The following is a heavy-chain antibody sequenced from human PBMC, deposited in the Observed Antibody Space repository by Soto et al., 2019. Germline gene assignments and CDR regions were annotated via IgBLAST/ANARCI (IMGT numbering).Heavy chain of an antibody. V-gene: IGHV3-21*01. CDR2: ISSSSSYI. J-gene: IGHJ4*02. CDR1: GFTFSSYS. Sequence: EVQLVESGGGLVKPGGSLRLSCAASGFTFSSYSMNWVRQAPGKGLEWVSSISSSSSYIYYADSVKGRFTISRDNAKNSLYLKMNSLRAEDTAVYYCAGAPQVPGAFDYWGQGTLVTVSS. CDR3: AGAPQVPGAFDY. D-gene: IGHD2-2*01.